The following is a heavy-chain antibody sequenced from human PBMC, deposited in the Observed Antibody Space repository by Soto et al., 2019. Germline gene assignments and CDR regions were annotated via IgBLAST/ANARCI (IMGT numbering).Heavy chain of an antibody. J-gene: IGHJ4*02. V-gene: IGHV4-4*02. CDR1: GDSFSNNNW. Sequence: QVQLQESGPGLVKPSETLSLTCAVTGDSFSNNNWWSWVRQAPGMGLEWIGEIYHSGITYYNPSLESRVTISVDKSKNQFSLKLTSVTAADTAVYYYAIRYSSGWYYWGQGTLVTVSS. D-gene: IGHD6-19*01. CDR2: IYHSGIT. CDR3: AIRYSSGWYY.